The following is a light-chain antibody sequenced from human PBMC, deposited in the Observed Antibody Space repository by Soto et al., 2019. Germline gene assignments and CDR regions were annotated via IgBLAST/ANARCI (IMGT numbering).Light chain of an antibody. Sequence: QSVLTQPPSVSAAPGQKVTISCSGSSSNIGGNSVSWYQQLPGNAPKLLIYDDNKRPSGIPDRFSGSKSGTSATLGITGFQTGDEADYYCRSWDSSLSAYVFGTGTKVTVL. CDR3: RSWDSSLSAYV. J-gene: IGLJ1*01. CDR2: DDN. V-gene: IGLV1-51*01. CDR1: SSNIGGNS.